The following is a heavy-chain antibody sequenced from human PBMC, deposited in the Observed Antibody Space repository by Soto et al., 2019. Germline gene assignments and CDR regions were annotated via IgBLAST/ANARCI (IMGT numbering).Heavy chain of an antibody. CDR1: GFTFSSYG. D-gene: IGHD3-22*01. CDR2: ISYDGSTK. Sequence: PGGSLRLSCAASGFTFSSYGMHWVRQAPGKGLEWVAVISYDGSTKYYADSVKGRITISRDNSKNTLYLQMNSLRAEDTAVYYCAKMGYYYDGSGYWGGVYYFDYWGQGTLVTVSS. V-gene: IGHV3-30*18. CDR3: AKMGYYYDGSGYWGGVYYFDY. J-gene: IGHJ4*02.